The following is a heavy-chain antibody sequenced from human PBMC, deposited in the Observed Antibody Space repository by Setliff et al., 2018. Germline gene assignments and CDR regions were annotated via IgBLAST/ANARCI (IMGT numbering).Heavy chain of an antibody. CDR3: ATARRGYHYGSGSLFDD. CDR1: TFTFSKYA. Sequence: PGGSLRLSCVASTFTFSKYAITWVRQAPGKGLEWVSGVEWNGGGTGYADSVKGRFTISRDNAKDSLYLQMSSLRTDDTALYYCATARRGYHYGSGSLFDDWGQGTLVTVSS. V-gene: IGHV3-20*04. J-gene: IGHJ4*02. CDR2: VEWNGGGT. D-gene: IGHD3-10*01.